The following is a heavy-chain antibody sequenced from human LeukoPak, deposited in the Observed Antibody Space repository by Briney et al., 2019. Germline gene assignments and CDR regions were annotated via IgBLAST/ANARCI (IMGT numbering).Heavy chain of an antibody. D-gene: IGHD6-13*01. CDR2: IYHSGST. J-gene: IGHJ6*02. Sequence: SETLSLTCTVSGGSISSGGYYWSWIRQPPGKGLEWIGYIYHSGSTYYNPSLKSRVTISVDRSKNQFSLKLSSVTAADTAVYYCARDLRAAAGPYYYYYGMDVWGQGTTVTVSS. CDR1: GGSISSGGYY. CDR3: ARDLRAAAGPYYYYYGMDV. V-gene: IGHV4-30-2*01.